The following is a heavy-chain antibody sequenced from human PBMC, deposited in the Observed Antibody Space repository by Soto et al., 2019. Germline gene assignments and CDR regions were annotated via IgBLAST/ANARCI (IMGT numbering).Heavy chain of an antibody. CDR3: ARHRGHYGGNIVY. CDR2: IYNSGST. Sequence: SETLSLTCTVPGGSISSGDYYWSWIRQHPGKGLEWIGHIYNSGSTYYNPSLKSRVTISVDTSKSQFSLKLSSVTAADTAVYYCARHRGHYGGNIVYWGQGTLVTVSS. V-gene: IGHV4-39*01. CDR1: GGSISSGDYY. J-gene: IGHJ4*02. D-gene: IGHD4-17*01.